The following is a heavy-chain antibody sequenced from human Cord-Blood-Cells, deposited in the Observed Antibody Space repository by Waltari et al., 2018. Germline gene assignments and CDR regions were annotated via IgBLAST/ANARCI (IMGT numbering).Heavy chain of an antibody. Sequence: QVQLQESGPGLVKPSETLSLTCTVSGGSVSSGIYYWSWIRQPPGKGLEWIGYIYYSGSTNYNPSLKIRVTISVDTAKNQFSLKLSSVTAADTAVYYCARPWDYWGQGTLVTVSS. J-gene: IGHJ4*02. CDR3: ARPWDY. CDR1: GGSVSSGIYY. V-gene: IGHV4-61*01. CDR2: IYYSGST.